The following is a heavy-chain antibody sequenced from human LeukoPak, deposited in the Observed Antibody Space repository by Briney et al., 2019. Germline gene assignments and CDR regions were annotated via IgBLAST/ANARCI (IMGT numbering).Heavy chain of an antibody. CDR3: ARGRYSGSYLLDY. J-gene: IGHJ4*02. D-gene: IGHD1-26*01. Sequence: GGSLRLSCAASGFTFSSYSMNWVRQAPGKGLEWVSSISSSSSYIYYADSVKGRFTISRDNAKNSLYLQMNSLRAEDTALYYCARGRYSGSYLLDYWGQGTLVTVSS. CDR1: GFTFSSYS. V-gene: IGHV3-21*01. CDR2: ISSSSSYI.